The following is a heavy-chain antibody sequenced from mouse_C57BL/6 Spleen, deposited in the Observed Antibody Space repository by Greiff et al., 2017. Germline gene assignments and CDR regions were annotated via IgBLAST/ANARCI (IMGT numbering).Heavy chain of an antibody. D-gene: IGHD2-3*01. CDR2: IHPNSGST. CDR1: GYTFTSYW. V-gene: IGHV1-64*01. CDR3: ARGDDGYYSSWFAY. Sequence: QVQLQQPGAELVKPGASVKLSCKASGYTFTSYWMHWVKQRPGQGLEWIGMIHPNSGSTNYNEKFKSKATLTVDKSSSTAYMQLSSLTSEDSAVYYCARGDDGYYSSWFAYWGQGTLVTVSA. J-gene: IGHJ3*01.